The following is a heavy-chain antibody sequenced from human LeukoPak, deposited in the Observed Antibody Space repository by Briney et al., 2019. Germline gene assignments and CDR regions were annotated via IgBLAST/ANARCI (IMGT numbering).Heavy chain of an antibody. Sequence: GESLKISCKGSGYSFTNYWIGWVRQMPGKGLEWMGIIYPGDSDTRYSPSFQGQVTISADKSISTAYLQWSSLKASDTAMYYCARHGVTTHYYYYMDVWGKGTTVTISS. D-gene: IGHD4-17*01. V-gene: IGHV5-51*01. CDR3: ARHGVTTHYYYYMDV. CDR2: IYPGDSDT. J-gene: IGHJ6*03. CDR1: GYSFTNYW.